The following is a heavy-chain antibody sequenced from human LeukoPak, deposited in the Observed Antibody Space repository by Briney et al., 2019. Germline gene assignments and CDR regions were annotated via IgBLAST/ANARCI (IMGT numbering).Heavy chain of an antibody. CDR1: GFTFSTYA. J-gene: IGHJ4*02. D-gene: IGHD3-10*01. Sequence: GGSLRLSCAASGFTFSTYAMSWVRQAPGKGLEWLSGINGGGGSTYYADSVKGRFTISIDNSQNTLYLQMNSLRVEDTAVYYCAKVGYYYGSGSYYNAPSYYFDYWGQGTLVTVSS. V-gene: IGHV3-23*01. CDR2: INGGGGST. CDR3: AKVGYYYGSGSYYNAPSYYFDY.